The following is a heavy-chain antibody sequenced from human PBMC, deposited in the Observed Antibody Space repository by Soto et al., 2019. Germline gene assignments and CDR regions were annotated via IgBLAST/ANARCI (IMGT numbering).Heavy chain of an antibody. J-gene: IGHJ6*02. CDR3: ASDAALLFFEWLSPYYYDMDV. V-gene: IGHV3-11*01. D-gene: IGHD3-3*01. CDR1: GFTFSDYY. CDR2: ISSSGSTI. Sequence: GGSLRLSCAASGFTFSDYYMSWIRQAPGKGLEWVSYISSSGSTIYYADSVKGRFTISRDNAKNSLYLQMNSLRAEDTAVYYCASDAALLFFEWLSPYYYDMDVWGQGTTVTVSS.